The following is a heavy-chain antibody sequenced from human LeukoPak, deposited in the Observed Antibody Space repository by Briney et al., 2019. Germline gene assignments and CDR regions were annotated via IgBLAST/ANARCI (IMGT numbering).Heavy chain of an antibody. CDR3: ARGTYDSSGYLDY. V-gene: IGHV4-39*07. J-gene: IGHJ4*02. D-gene: IGHD3-22*01. Sequence: PSETLSLTCTVSGGSISSSSYYWGWIRQPPGKGLEWIGNIHYRGTTYYNPSLKSRVTISVDKSKNQFSLKLSSVTAADTAVYYCARGTYDSSGYLDYWGQGTLVTVSS. CDR2: IHYRGTT. CDR1: GGSISSSSYY.